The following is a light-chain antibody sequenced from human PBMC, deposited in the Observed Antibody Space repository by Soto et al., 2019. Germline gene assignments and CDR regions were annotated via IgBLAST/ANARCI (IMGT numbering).Light chain of an antibody. CDR2: GAS. Sequence: EIVMTQSPATLYVSPGERATLSCRASQSVSGNLAWYQQKPGQAPRLLIYGASTRATGIPARFSGSGSGTEFTLTISSLQSEDFAVYYCQQYKNWPPITFGQGTRLEIK. V-gene: IGKV3-15*01. J-gene: IGKJ5*01. CDR3: QQYKNWPPIT. CDR1: QSVSGN.